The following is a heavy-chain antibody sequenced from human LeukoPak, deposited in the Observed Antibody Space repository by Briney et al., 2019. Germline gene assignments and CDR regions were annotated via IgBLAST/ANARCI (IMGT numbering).Heavy chain of an antibody. CDR3: AKGRNGGVRGVIPCDY. CDR1: GFTFSSYA. V-gene: IGHV3-23*01. Sequence: GGSLRLSCAASGFTFSSYAMSWVRQAPGKGLEWVSAISGSGGSTYYADSVKGRFTISRDNSKNTLYLQMTSPRAEHTAVYYCAKGRNGGVRGVIPCDYWRQGTLLSVSS. J-gene: IGHJ4*02. D-gene: IGHD3-10*01. CDR2: ISGSGGST.